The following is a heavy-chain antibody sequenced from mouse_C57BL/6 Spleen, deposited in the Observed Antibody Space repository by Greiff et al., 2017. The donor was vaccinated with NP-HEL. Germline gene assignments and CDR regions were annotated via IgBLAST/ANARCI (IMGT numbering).Heavy chain of an antibody. CDR2: IYPGDGDT. D-gene: IGHD2-4*01. CDR3: ARSAYDYDRGVGY. J-gene: IGHJ2*01. V-gene: IGHV1-82*01. Sequence: QVQLQQSGPELVKPGASVKISCKASGYAFSSSWMNWVKQRPGKGLEWIGRIYPGDGDTNYNGKFKGKATLTADKSSSTAYMQLSSLTSEDSAVYFCARSAYDYDRGVGYWGQGTTLTVSS. CDR1: GYAFSSSW.